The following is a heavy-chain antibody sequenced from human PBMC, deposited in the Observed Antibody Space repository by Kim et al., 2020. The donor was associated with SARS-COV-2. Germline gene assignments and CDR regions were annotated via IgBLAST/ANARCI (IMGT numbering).Heavy chain of an antibody. J-gene: IGHJ4*02. CDR1: GGSISSYY. V-gene: IGHV4-59*13. Sequence: SETLSLTCTVSGGSISSYYWSWIRQSPGKGLEWIGYFYYSGSTNYNPSLKSRVTISGDTSKNQFSLKLISVTAADTAVYYFARGPPFGELLWPYWGQGTLVTVSS. CDR2: FYYSGST. D-gene: IGHD3-10*01. CDR3: ARGPPFGELLWPY.